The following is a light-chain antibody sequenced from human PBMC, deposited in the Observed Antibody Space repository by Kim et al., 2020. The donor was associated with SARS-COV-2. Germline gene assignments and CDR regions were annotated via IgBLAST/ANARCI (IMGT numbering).Light chain of an antibody. CDR3: KQANSVPLT. CDR1: QGISSW. Sequence: ASVGDRVTITGRAGQGISSWLAGYQQKPGKAPKLLIYAASSLQRGVQSRLSGSGSGTDFTLTISSLQPEDFATYYCKQANSVPLTFGQGTRLEIK. CDR2: AAS. V-gene: IGKV1D-12*01. J-gene: IGKJ5*01.